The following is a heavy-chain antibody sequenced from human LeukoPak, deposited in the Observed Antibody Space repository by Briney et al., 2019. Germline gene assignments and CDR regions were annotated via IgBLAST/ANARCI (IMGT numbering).Heavy chain of an antibody. CDR2: IKQGGGEK. J-gene: IGHJ4*02. D-gene: IGHD2-2*01. CDR1: GFTFSTYW. Sequence: GGSLRLSCAASGFTFSTYWMNWVRQAPGKGLEWVANIKQGGGEKYYVDSVKGRFTISRDNAKSSLYLQMNSLRAEDTAVYYCASPYCSSTSCSTLHDYWGQGTLVTVSS. CDR3: ASPYCSSTSCSTLHDY. V-gene: IGHV3-7*01.